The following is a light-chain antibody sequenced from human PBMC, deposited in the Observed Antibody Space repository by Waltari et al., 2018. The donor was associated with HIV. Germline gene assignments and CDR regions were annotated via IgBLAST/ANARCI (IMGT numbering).Light chain of an antibody. Sequence: QSGLTQPPSVSAAPGQRVTISSSGSISNLGNHYVSWYQHLPGAAPKLLIHDNNNRPPGIPDRVSGSKSGTSAPLVIPGLQAGDEADYYCGTWDSSLSAVFGGGTKLTVL. CDR3: GTWDSSLSAV. CDR1: ISNLGNHY. V-gene: IGLV1-51*01. J-gene: IGLJ3*02. CDR2: DNN.